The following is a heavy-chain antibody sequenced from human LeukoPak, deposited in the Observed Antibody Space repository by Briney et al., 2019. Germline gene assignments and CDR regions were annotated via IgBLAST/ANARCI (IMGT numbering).Heavy chain of an antibody. Sequence: ASVKVSCKASGYTFTSYYMHWVRQAPGQGLEWMGRINPNSGGTNYAQKFQGGVTMTRDTSISTAYMELSRLRSDDTAVYYCARAEGQWLVRKNNWFDPWGQGTLVTVSS. D-gene: IGHD6-19*01. V-gene: IGHV1-2*06. CDR3: ARAEGQWLVRKNNWFDP. CDR2: INPNSGGT. CDR1: GYTFTSYY. J-gene: IGHJ5*02.